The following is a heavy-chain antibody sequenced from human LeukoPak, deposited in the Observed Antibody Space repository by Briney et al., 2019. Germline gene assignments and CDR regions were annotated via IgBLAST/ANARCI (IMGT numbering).Heavy chain of an antibody. CDR2: ISSSGSTI. CDR1: GFTFSTYW. D-gene: IGHD3-10*01. V-gene: IGHV3-48*04. CDR3: ARVSWGSGSYFVYYYYYYMDV. Sequence: PGGSLRLSCAGSGFTFSTYWMGWVRQAPGKGLEWVSYISSSGSTIYYADSVKGRFTISRDNAKNSLYLQMNSLRAEDTAVYYCARVSWGSGSYFVYYYYYYMDVWGKGTTVTISS. J-gene: IGHJ6*03.